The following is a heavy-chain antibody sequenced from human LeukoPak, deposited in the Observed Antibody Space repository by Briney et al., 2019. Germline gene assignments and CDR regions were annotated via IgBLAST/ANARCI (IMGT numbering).Heavy chain of an antibody. CDR2: MNPNSGNT. V-gene: IGHV1-8*01. CDR3: ARRDHTYYDFWSGYYSYYMDV. Sequence: ASVKVSCKASGYTFTSYDINRVRQATGQGLEWMGWMNPNSGNTGYAQKFQGRVTMTRNTSISTAYMELSSLRSEDTAVYYCARRDHTYYDFWSGYYSYYMDVWGKGTTVTVSS. CDR1: GYTFTSYD. D-gene: IGHD3-3*01. J-gene: IGHJ6*03.